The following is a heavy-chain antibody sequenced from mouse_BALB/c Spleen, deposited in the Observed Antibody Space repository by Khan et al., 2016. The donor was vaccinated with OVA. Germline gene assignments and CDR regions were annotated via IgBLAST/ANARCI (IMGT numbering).Heavy chain of an antibody. Sequence: QVQLQQSGAELARPGASVKMSCKASGYTFTSYTIHWIKKRPGQGLEWIGYINPSNGYTNYNQKFKDKATLTTDKSSTTAYLQLSSLTSDDSSVNNCVRDGAYHRNDGWFACWGQGTLVTVSA. V-gene: IGHV1-4*01. J-gene: IGHJ3*01. CDR3: VRDGAYHRNDGWFAC. CDR1: GYTFTSYT. D-gene: IGHD2-14*01. CDR2: INPSNGYT.